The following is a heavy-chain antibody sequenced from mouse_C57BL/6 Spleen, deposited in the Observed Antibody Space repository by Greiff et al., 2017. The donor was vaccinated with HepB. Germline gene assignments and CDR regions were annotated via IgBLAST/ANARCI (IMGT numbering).Heavy chain of an antibody. Sequence: QVQLQQSGPELVKPGASVKISCKASGYAFSSSWMNWVKQRPGKGLEWIGRLYPGDGDTNYNGKFKGKATLTADKSSSTAYMQLSSLTSADSAVYCCARSLGGTGYWGQGTTLTVSS. CDR1: GYAFSSSW. J-gene: IGHJ2*01. V-gene: IGHV1-82*01. CDR3: ARSLGGTGY. CDR2: LYPGDGDT. D-gene: IGHD4-1*01.